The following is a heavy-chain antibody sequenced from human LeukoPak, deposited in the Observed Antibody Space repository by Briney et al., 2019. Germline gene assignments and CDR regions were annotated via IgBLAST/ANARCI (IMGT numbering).Heavy chain of an antibody. CDR1: GYTFTSFY. V-gene: IGHV1-46*01. J-gene: IGHJ5*02. Sequence: ASVKVSCKASGYTFTSFYMHWVRQAPGQGLEWMGIINPSGGSTSYAQKFQGRVTMTKDTSTTTVYMELSSLRSEDTAVYYCARDEPSYSSSYYKGWFDPWGQGTLVTVSS. CDR2: INPSGGST. CDR3: ARDEPSYSSSYYKGWFDP. D-gene: IGHD6-13*01.